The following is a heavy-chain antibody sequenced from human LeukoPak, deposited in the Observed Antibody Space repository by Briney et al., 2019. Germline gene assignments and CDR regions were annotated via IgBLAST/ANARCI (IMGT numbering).Heavy chain of an antibody. Sequence: GGSLRLSCAASGFTFSNNGMNWVRQAPGKGLEWVSGISPSGDITYYADSVKGRFTISRDNAKNSLYLQMNSLRAEDTAVYYCARSRQHHYESSGNYKIFNWYFDLWGRGTLVTVSS. D-gene: IGHD3-22*01. CDR2: ISPSGDIT. CDR3: ARSRQHHYESSGNYKIFNWYFDL. J-gene: IGHJ2*01. CDR1: GFTFSNNG. V-gene: IGHV3-23*01.